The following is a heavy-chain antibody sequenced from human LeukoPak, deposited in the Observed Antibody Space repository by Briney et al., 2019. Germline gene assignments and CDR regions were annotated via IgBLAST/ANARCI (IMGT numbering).Heavy chain of an antibody. V-gene: IGHV4-4*07. CDR1: GGSISRYY. J-gene: IGHJ5*02. Sequence: SETLSLTCTVSGGSISRYYWSWIRQPAGKGLEWIGRIYTSGSTNYNPSLKSRVTMSVDTSKNQFSLKLSSVTAADTAVYYCAREGGDTAMVSWFDPWGQGTLVTVSS. CDR3: AREGGDTAMVSWFDP. CDR2: IYTSGST. D-gene: IGHD5-18*01.